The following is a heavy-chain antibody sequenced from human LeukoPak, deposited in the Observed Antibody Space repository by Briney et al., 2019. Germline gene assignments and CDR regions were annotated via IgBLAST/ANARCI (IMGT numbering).Heavy chain of an antibody. CDR3: ARRTCGGDCYTFDY. Sequence: ASVKVSCKACGYTFTSYGISWVRQAPGQGLEWMGWISAYNGNTNYAQKLQGRVTMTTDTSTSTAYMELRSLRSDDTAVYYCARRTCGGDCYTFDYWGQGTLVTVSS. J-gene: IGHJ4*02. V-gene: IGHV1-18*01. CDR2: ISAYNGNT. CDR1: GYTFTSYG. D-gene: IGHD2-21*02.